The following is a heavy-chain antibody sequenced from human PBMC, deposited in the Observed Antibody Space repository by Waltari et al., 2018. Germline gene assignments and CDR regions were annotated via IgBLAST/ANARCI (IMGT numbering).Heavy chain of an antibody. CDR3: ARDPTYFYGSGSGYVMDV. Sequence: QVQLVQSGAEVKKPGASVKVSCKASGYTFTSYYMHWVRQAPGQGLEWMGIINPSGGYTNYAQKFQGRVTMTRETSTSTVYMELRSLRSEDTAVYYCARDPTYFYGSGSGYVMDVWGQGTTVTASS. J-gene: IGHJ6*02. V-gene: IGHV1-46*01. CDR1: GYTFTSYY. CDR2: INPSGGYT. D-gene: IGHD3-10*01.